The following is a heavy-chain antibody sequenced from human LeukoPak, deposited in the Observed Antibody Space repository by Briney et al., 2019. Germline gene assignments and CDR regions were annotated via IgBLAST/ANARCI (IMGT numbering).Heavy chain of an antibody. J-gene: IGHJ4*02. D-gene: IGHD1-26*01. CDR1: GFIFSRYS. V-gene: IGHV3-21*01. CDR3: ARDFEGTASGAGY. Sequence: GGSLRLSCAASGFIFSRYSMNWVRQAPGKGLEWVASMSVGSGLIYYAESVRGRFTVSRDNAKNSLYLQMKSLRADDTAVYYCARDFEGTASGAGYWGQGTLVTVSS. CDR2: MSVGSGLI.